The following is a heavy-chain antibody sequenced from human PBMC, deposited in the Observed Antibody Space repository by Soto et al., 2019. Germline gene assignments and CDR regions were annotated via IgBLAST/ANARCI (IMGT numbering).Heavy chain of an antibody. J-gene: IGHJ4*02. CDR2: IRPDGSEK. CDR1: GFTFDNYY. CDR3: GRYHDY. Sequence: GGSLRLSCVGSGFTFDNYYMNWVHQPPGKGLEWVANIRPDGSEKYYVDSVKGRLTISRDNAEKSLYLQMNSLRAEDTAIYYCGRYHDYWGQGILVTVSS. V-gene: IGHV3-7*01.